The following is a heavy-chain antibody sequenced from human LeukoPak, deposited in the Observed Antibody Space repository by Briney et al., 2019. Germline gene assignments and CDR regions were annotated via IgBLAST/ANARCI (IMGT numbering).Heavy chain of an antibody. J-gene: IGHJ4*02. CDR3: ARGRGYSNSKLDY. D-gene: IGHD4-11*01. CDR2: INHSGST. V-gene: IGHV4-34*01. CDR1: GGSISSYY. Sequence: SETLSLTCTVSGGSISSYYWSWIRQPPGKGLEWIGEINHSGSTNYNPSLKSRVTISVDTSKNQFSLKLSSVTAADTAVYYCARGRGYSNSKLDYWGQGTLVTVSS.